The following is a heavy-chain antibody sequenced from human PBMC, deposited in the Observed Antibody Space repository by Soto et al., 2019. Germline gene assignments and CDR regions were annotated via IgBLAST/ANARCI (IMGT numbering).Heavy chain of an antibody. CDR1: GFTFSSYS. D-gene: IGHD6-13*01. CDR3: ARGGGSSPYYFDY. CDR2: ISSDSSYI. Sequence: GSLRLSCAASGFTFSSYSINWVRQAPGKGLEWVSSISSDSSYIYYADSVKGRFTISRDNAKNSLYLQMNSLRAEDTAVYYCARGGGSSPYYFDYWGQGTLVTVSS. J-gene: IGHJ4*02. V-gene: IGHV3-21*01.